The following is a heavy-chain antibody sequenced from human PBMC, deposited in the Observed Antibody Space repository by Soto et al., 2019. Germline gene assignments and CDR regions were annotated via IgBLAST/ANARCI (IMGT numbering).Heavy chain of an antibody. CDR1: GYTFTSYD. CDR3: ARWPDGYYYYGMDV. V-gene: IGHV1-8*01. Sequence: QVQLVQSGAEVKKPGASVKVSCKASGYTFTSYDINWVRQATGQGLEWMGWMNPNSGNTGYAQKFQGRDTMTRNTSISTAYMERSSLRSEDTAVYYCARWPDGYYYYGMDVWGQGTTVTVSS. CDR2: MNPNSGNT. J-gene: IGHJ6*02.